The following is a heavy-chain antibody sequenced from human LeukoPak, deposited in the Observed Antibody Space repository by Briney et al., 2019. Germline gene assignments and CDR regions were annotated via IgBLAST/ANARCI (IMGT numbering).Heavy chain of an antibody. CDR3: ARDTVSPSRYPAELSGDY. D-gene: IGHD1-1*01. V-gene: IGHV1-2*02. CDR1: GYTHTSYG. CDR2: INPNSGGT. J-gene: IGHJ4*02. Sequence: GASVKVSCKASGYTHTSYGISWVRQAPGQGLEWMGWINPNSGGTNYAQKFQGRVTMTRDTSISTAYMELSRLRSDDTAVYYCARDTVSPSRYPAELSGDYWGQGTLVTVSS.